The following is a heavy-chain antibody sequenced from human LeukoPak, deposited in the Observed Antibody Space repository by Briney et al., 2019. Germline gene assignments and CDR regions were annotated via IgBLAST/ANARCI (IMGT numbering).Heavy chain of an antibody. CDR2: ILYHGKQ. CDR3: VKGMHSNYFDY. CDR1: GFTFSTYG. J-gene: IGHJ4*02. Sequence: GGSLRLSCSTSGFTFSTYGMHWVRQTPGKGLDWAAFILYHGKQYYADSVKGRFTISRDNSKSVLYLRITNLRAEDTAVYYCVKGMHSNYFDYWGQGTLVTVST. D-gene: IGHD4-11*01. V-gene: IGHV3-30*02.